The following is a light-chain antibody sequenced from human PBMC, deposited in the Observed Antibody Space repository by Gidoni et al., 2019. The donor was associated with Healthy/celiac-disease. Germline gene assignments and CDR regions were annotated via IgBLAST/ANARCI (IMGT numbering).Light chain of an antibody. Sequence: EIVLTQSPGTLSLSTGERATLSCRASQSVRSSYLAWYQQKPGQAPRLLIYGASSRATGIPDRFSGSGSGTDFTLTISRLEPEDFAVYYCQQYGSSPPTFXXXTKLEIK. CDR1: QSVRSSY. CDR3: QQYGSSPPT. CDR2: GAS. V-gene: IGKV3-20*01. J-gene: IGKJ2*01.